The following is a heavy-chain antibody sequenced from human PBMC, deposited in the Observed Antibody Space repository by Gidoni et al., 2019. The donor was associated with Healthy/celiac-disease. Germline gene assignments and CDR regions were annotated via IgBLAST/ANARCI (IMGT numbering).Heavy chain of an antibody. D-gene: IGHD3-10*01. CDR2: ST. J-gene: IGHJ6*02. V-gene: IGHV4-4*02. Sequence: STNYNPSLKSRVTISVDKSKNQFSLKLSSVTAADTAVYYCARALWFGELTGRYYYGMDVWGQGTTVTVSS. CDR3: ARALWFGELTGRYYYGMDV.